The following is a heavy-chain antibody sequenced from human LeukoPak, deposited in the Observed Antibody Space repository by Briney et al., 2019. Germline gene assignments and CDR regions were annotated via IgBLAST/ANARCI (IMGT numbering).Heavy chain of an antibody. CDR3: ARPDILTGYYKFDI. V-gene: IGHV4-34*01. J-gene: IGHJ3*02. CDR2: INHSGST. Sequence: SETLSLTCAVYGGSFSGYYWSWIRQPPGKGLEWIGEINHSGSTNYNPSLKSRVTISVDTSKNQFSLKLSSVTAADTAVYCCARPDILTGYYKFDIWGQGTMVTVSS. D-gene: IGHD3-9*01. CDR1: GGSFSGYY.